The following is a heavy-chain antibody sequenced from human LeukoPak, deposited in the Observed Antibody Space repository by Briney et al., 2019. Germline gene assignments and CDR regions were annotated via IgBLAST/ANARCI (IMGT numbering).Heavy chain of an antibody. J-gene: IGHJ3*02. D-gene: IGHD6-25*01. CDR2: IHYIGST. CDR3: ARPYSSGWRGAFDI. Sequence: WETLSLTCSVSGGSISSYYWSWIRRPPGKGLEWIGNIHYIGSTNYNPSLRSRVTISVDTSKNQFSLKLSSVTAADTAVYYCARPYSSGWRGAFDIWGQGKMVTVSS. CDR1: GGSISSYY. V-gene: IGHV4-59*01.